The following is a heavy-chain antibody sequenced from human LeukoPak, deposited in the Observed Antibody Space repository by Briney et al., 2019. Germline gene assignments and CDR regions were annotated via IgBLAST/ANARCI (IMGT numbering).Heavy chain of an antibody. J-gene: IGHJ4*02. D-gene: IGHD3-3*01. Sequence: PGGSLRLSCAASGFTFSSYAMHWVRQAPGKGLEWVAVISYDGSNKYYADSVKGRFTISRDNSKNTLYLQMNSLRAEDTAVYYCAKAWDFWSQLFFDYWGQGTLVTVSS. V-gene: IGHV3-30*04. CDR2: ISYDGSNK. CDR3: AKAWDFWSQLFFDY. CDR1: GFTFSSYA.